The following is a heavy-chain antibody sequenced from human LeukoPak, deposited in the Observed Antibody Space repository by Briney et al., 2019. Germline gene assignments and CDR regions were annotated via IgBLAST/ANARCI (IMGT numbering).Heavy chain of an antibody. CDR2: ISGSGDTT. CDR1: GFTFSNYA. Sequence: PGGSLRLSCAASGFTFSNYAMRWVRQAPGKGLEWVSGISGSGDTTYYADSVKGRFTISRDNSKNTLYLQMNSLRAEDTAVYYCAKGGVDKNAFDIWGQGTMVTVSS. V-gene: IGHV3-23*01. D-gene: IGHD2-21*01. J-gene: IGHJ3*02. CDR3: AKGGVDKNAFDI.